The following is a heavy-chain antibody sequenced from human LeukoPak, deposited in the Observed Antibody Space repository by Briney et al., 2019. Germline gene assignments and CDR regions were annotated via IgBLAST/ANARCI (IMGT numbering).Heavy chain of an antibody. CDR1: GDSVSSNTAA. V-gene: IGHV6-1*01. CDR2: TFYRSKWYN. D-gene: IGHD3-9*01. Sequence: SQTLSLTCAISGDSVSSNTAAWNWIRQSPSRGLEWLGRTFYRSKWYNDYAVSVKSRITINPNTSKNQFSLQLNSVTPEDTAVYYCARDPYFDRIYYFDYWGQGTLVTVSS. J-gene: IGHJ4*02. CDR3: ARDPYFDRIYYFDY.